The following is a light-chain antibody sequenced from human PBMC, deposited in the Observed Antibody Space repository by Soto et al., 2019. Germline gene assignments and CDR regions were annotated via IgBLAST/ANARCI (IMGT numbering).Light chain of an antibody. V-gene: IGKV3D-15*02. Sequence: EIVMKQSPATLSVSPGERATLSCRASQSVSSNLAWYQQKPGQAPRLLIYGASTRATGIPARFSGSGSGTDFTLTISRLEPEDFAVYYCQQYGNSPITFGQGTLPAI. CDR1: QSVSSN. CDR3: QQYGNSPIT. CDR2: GAS. J-gene: IGKJ5*01.